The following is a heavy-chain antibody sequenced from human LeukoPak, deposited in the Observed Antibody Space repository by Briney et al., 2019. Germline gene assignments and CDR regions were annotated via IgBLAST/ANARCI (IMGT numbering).Heavy chain of an antibody. V-gene: IGHV4-59*01. CDR3: ASSAYYYDSSGYYYYYMDV. CDR1: GGSISSYY. Sequence: PSETLSLTCTVSGGSISSYYWSWIRQPPGKGLEWIGYIYYSGSTNYNPSLKSRVTISVDTSKNQFSLKLSSVTAADTAVYYCASSAYYYDSSGYYYYYMDVWGKGTTVTVSS. D-gene: IGHD3-22*01. CDR2: IYYSGST. J-gene: IGHJ6*03.